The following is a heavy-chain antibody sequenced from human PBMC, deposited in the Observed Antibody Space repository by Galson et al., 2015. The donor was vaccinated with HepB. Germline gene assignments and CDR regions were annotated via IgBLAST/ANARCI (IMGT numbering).Heavy chain of an antibody. V-gene: IGHV1-58*01. CDR1: GVMFSSSV. CDR2: IAVGTGNT. J-gene: IGHJ4*02. Sequence: SVKVSCKASGVMFSSSVVQWVRQARGQRLEWMGWIAVGTGNTNYAQKFQERITITRDMSTSTTYMELSSLRSEDTAVYYCAAGVPTATPSGYFDYWGQGTLVTV. CDR3: AAGVPTATPSGYFDY. D-gene: IGHD1-1*01.